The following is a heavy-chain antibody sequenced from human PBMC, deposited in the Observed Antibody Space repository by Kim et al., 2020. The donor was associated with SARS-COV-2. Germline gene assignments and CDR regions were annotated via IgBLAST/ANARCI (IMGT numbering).Heavy chain of an antibody. CDR3: AREHFPNSTNWYGEAEYFQH. J-gene: IGHJ1*01. D-gene: IGHD6-13*01. CDR1: GDSVSSVGTA. Sequence: SQTLSLTCAISGDSVSSVGTAWNWIRQSPSRGLEWLGRTYYRSKWYNEYLVSVRSRLTIKSDISKNQFSLHLNSVTPDDTAVYYCAREHFPNSTNWYGEAEYFQHWGQGTLVTVSS. V-gene: IGHV6-1*01. CDR2: TYYRSKWYN.